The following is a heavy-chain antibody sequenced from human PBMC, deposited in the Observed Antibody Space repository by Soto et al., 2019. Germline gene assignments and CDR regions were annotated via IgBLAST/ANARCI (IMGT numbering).Heavy chain of an antibody. D-gene: IGHD1-1*01. CDR1: GFTLTSYG. Sequence: GGSLRLSCEVSGFTLTSYGMNWVRQAPDKGLEWVSTIGRGGDTYYADSVKGRFTISRDNSKNTLFLQMNSLRAEDTALYFCAKDGTTTGIHYYAMDVWGQGTTVTVSS. V-gene: IGHV3-23*01. CDR2: IGRGGDT. CDR3: AKDGTTTGIHYYAMDV. J-gene: IGHJ6*02.